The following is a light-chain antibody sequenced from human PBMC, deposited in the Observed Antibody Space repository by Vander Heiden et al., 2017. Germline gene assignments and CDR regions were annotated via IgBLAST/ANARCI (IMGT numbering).Light chain of an antibody. J-gene: IGKJ5*01. Sequence: DIQMLQSPSSVFESVGDRVTTTCRASRGISSWLAWYQQKPGKAPKLLIYPASSLQSGVPSRFSDSGSGTDVTLTINSLQPEDFATYYCQQANSFPITFGQGTRLEIK. CDR1: RGISSW. V-gene: IGKV1-12*01. CDR2: PAS. CDR3: QQANSFPIT.